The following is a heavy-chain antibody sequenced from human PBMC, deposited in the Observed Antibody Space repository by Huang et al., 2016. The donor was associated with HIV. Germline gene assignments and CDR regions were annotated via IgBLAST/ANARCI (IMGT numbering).Heavy chain of an antibody. CDR3: AKRYSGYDFVSLIDY. Sequence: QVQLVESGGGVVQPGRSLRLSCAASGFTFSSYGMHWVRQAPGKGLEWVAVISYDGINKYYADSVKGRFTISRDNAKNTLYLQMNSLRAEDTAVYYCAKRYSGYDFVSLIDYWGQGTLVTVSS. CDR2: ISYDGINK. D-gene: IGHD5-12*01. J-gene: IGHJ4*02. V-gene: IGHV3-30*18. CDR1: GFTFSSYG.